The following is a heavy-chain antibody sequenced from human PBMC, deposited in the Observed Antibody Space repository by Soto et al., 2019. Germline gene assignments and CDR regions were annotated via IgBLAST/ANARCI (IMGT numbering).Heavy chain of an antibody. J-gene: IGHJ4*02. V-gene: IGHV4-34*01. CDR1: GGSFSGYY. D-gene: IGHD3-16*01. Sequence: NPSETLSLTCAVYGGSFSGYYWSWIRQPPGKGLEWIGEINHSGSTNYNPSLKSRVTISVDTSKNQFSLKLSSVTAADTAVYYCARGGGGYYFDYWGQGTLVTVSS. CDR3: ARGGGGYYFDY. CDR2: INHSGST.